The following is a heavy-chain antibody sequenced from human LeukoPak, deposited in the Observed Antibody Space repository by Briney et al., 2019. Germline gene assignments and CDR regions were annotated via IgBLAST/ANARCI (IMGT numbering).Heavy chain of an antibody. D-gene: IGHD6-13*01. V-gene: IGHV3-23*03. Sequence: GGSLRLSCAASGFTFSSYAMSWVRQAPGKGLEWVSVIYAGGTTYYADSVKGRFTISRDNSKNTLYLQMNSLRAEDTAVYYCARGMPAGGTLRPLGYWGQGNLVTVSS. CDR2: IYAGGTT. J-gene: IGHJ4*02. CDR3: ARGMPAGGTLRPLGY. CDR1: GFTFSSYA.